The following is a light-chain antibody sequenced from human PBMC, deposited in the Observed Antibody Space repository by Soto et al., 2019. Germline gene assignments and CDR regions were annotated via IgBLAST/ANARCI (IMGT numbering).Light chain of an antibody. CDR1: RTVLKTSNERNY. CDR3: QQYLDNLLT. Sequence: IVMTQSPDSLAVSLGERATIYCKSSRTVLKTSNERNYLAWYQQKPGQSPKLLIYWASTREYGVPDRFSGSGSGTDSTLTSSSLQAEDVATCYVQQYLDNLLTFGGGTKVEI. V-gene: IGKV4-1*01. CDR2: WAS. J-gene: IGKJ4*01.